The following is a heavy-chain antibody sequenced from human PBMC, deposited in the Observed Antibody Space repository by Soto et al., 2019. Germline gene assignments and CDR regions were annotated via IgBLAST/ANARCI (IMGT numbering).Heavy chain of an antibody. J-gene: IGHJ3*02. D-gene: IGHD2-15*01. CDR3: AKGGGYCSGGSCYSYDAFDI. CDR1: GFTFSSYG. Sequence: QVQLVESGGGVVQPGRSLRLSCAASGFTFSSYGMHWVRQAPGKGLEWVAVISYDGSNKYYADSVKGRFTISRDNSKNTLYLQMNSLRAEDTAVYCCAKGGGYCSGGSCYSYDAFDIWGQGTMVTVSS. CDR2: ISYDGSNK. V-gene: IGHV3-30*18.